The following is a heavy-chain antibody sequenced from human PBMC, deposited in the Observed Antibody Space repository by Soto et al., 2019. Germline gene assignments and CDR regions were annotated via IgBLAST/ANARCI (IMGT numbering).Heavy chain of an antibody. V-gene: IGHV1-69*13. Sequence: SVKVSCKASGGTFSSYAISWVRQAPGQGLEWMGGIIPIFGTANYAQKLQGRVTITADESTSTAYMELSSLRSEDTAVYYCARENCSGGSCYSEFYYYYGMDVWGQGTTVTVSS. CDR2: IIPIFGTA. J-gene: IGHJ6*02. D-gene: IGHD2-15*01. CDR3: ARENCSGGSCYSEFYYYYGMDV. CDR1: GGTFSSYA.